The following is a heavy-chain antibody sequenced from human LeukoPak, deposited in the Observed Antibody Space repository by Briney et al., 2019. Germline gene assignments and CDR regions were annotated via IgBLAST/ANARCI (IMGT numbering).Heavy chain of an antibody. V-gene: IGHV3-49*04. D-gene: IGHD3-22*01. CDR3: TRRGYDAFDI. Sequence: GGSLRLSCAASGFTFSSYWMSWVRQTPGKGLEWVGFIRSKAYGGTTEYAASVKGRFTISRDDSKSIAYLQMNSLKTEDTAVYYCTRRGYDAFDIWGQGTMVTVSS. CDR1: GFTFSSYW. CDR2: IRSKAYGGTT. J-gene: IGHJ3*02.